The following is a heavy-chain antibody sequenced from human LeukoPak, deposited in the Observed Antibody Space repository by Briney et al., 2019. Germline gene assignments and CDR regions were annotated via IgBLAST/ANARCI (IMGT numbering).Heavy chain of an antibody. CDR1: GYTFTSYG. CDR2: ISAYNGNT. CDR3: ARGDTQTAISPEFDY. D-gene: IGHD2-21*02. V-gene: IGHV1-18*01. J-gene: IGHJ4*02. Sequence: ASVKVSCKASGYTFTSYGISWVRQAPGQGLEWMGWISAYNGNTNYAQKLQGRVTMTTDTSTSTAYVELRSLRSDDTAVYYCARGDTQTAISPEFDYWGQGTLVTVSS.